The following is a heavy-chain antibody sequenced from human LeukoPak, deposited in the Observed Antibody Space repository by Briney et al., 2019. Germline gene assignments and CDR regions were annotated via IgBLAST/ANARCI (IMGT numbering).Heavy chain of an antibody. D-gene: IGHD5-24*01. V-gene: IGHV1-18*01. CDR2: ISAYNGNT. Sequence: GASVKVSCKASGYTFTSYGISWVRQAPGQGLEWMGWISAYNGNTNYAQKLQGRVTMTTDTSTSTAYMELRSLRSDDTAVYYCARDFRDGYNYGLRFDAFDIWGQGTMVTVSS. CDR3: ARDFRDGYNYGLRFDAFDI. CDR1: GYTFTSYG. J-gene: IGHJ3*02.